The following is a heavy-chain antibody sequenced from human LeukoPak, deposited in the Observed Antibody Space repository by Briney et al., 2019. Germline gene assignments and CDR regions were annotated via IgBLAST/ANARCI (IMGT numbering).Heavy chain of an antibody. V-gene: IGHV1-2*06. CDR3: ARTVAGDNDAFDI. Sequence: ASVKVSCKASGYTFTGYYMHWVRQAPGQGLEWMGRINPNSGGTNYAQKFQGRVTMTRDTSISTAYMELRRLRSDDTAVYYCARTVAGDNDAFDIWGQGTMVTVSS. J-gene: IGHJ3*02. CDR2: INPNSGGT. D-gene: IGHD6-19*01. CDR1: GYTFTGYY.